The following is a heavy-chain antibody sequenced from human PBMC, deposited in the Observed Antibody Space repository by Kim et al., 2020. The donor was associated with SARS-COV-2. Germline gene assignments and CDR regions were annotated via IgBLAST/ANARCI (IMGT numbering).Heavy chain of an antibody. V-gene: IGHV4-34*01. CDR2: INHSGST. CDR3: ARSLARGYCSSTSCPGGYNWFDP. Sequence: SETLSLTCAVYGGSFSGYYWSWIRQPPGKGLEWIGEINHSGSTNYNPSLKSRVTISVDTSKNQFSLKLSSVTAADTAVYYCARSLARGYCSSTSCPGGYNWFDPWGQGTLVTVSS. D-gene: IGHD2-2*01. CDR1: GGSFSGYY. J-gene: IGHJ5*02.